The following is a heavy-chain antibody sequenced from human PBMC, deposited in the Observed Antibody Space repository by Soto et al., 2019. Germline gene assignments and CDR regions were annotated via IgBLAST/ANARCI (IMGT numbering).Heavy chain of an antibody. V-gene: IGHV4-4*07. CDR3: ARDTMEGSSRSSYYYYGLDV. J-gene: IGHJ6*02. Sequence: KTSETLSLTCSVSGGSISISNYYWNWIRQPAGKGLEWIGHIRSSGTTKYSPSLKSRVTMSLDTSKNQFSLKVSSVTAADTAVYYCARDTMEGSSRSSYYYYGLDVWGQGTTVTVSS. CDR2: IRSSGTT. CDR1: GGSISISNYY. D-gene: IGHD6-6*01.